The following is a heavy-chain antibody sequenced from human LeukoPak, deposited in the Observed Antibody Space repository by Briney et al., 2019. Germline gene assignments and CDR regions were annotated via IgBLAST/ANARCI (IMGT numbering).Heavy chain of an antibody. J-gene: IGHJ4*02. CDR3: ARALNPLPGTYYFDH. CDR1: GASINSHY. CDR2: IYIGGST. D-gene: IGHD2-15*01. V-gene: IGHV4-4*07. Sequence: PSETLSLTCSVSGASINSHYWTWIRQPASEGLEWIGRIYIGGSTNYRPSLESRVTMSVETSKNQFFLNQISVTAADTAVYYCARALNPLPGTYYFDHWGQGTLVTVSS.